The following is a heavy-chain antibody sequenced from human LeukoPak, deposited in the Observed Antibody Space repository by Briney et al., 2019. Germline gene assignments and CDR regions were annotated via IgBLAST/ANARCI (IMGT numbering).Heavy chain of an antibody. J-gene: IGHJ3*02. CDR1: GYPFTGYY. CDR3: ASPPADSSGSDALDI. D-gene: IGHD3-22*01. Sequence: SVKVSCKASGYPFTGYYVHWVRQAPGQGLEWMGGIIPIFGTANYAQKFQGRVTITTDESTSTAYMELSSLRSEDTAVYYCASPPADSSGSDALDIWGQGTMVTVSS. CDR2: IIPIFGTA. V-gene: IGHV1-69*05.